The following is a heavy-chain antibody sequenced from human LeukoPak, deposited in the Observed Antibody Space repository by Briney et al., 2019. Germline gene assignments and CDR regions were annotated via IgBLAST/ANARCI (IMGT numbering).Heavy chain of an antibody. CDR2: INWNGGST. V-gene: IGHV3-20*04. J-gene: IGHJ5*02. CDR3: ARDSGSSIAAAGTGFDP. D-gene: IGHD6-13*01. CDR1: GFTFDDYG. Sequence: PGGSLRLSCAASGFTFDDYGMSWVRQAPGKGLEWVSGINWNGGSTGYADSVKGRFTISRDNAKNSLYLQMNSLRAEDTAVYYCARDSGSSIAAAGTGFDPWGQGTLVTVSS.